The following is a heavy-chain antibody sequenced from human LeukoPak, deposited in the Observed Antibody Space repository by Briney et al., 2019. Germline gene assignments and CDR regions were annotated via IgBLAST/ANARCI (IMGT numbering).Heavy chain of an antibody. CDR3: ARDLGVGEQIAGY. CDR2: ISSSSSYI. D-gene: IGHD3-3*01. V-gene: IGHV3-21*01. J-gene: IGHJ4*02. Sequence: GGSLSLSCAASGFTFSSYSMNWVRQAPGKGLEWVSSISSSSSYIYYADSVKGRFTISRDNAKNSLYLQMNSLRAEDTAVYYCARDLGVGEQIAGYWGQGTLVTVSS. CDR1: GFTFSSYS.